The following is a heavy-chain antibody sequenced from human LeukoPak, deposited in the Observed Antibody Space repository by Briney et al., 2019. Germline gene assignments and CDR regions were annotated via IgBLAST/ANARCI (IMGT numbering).Heavy chain of an antibody. D-gene: IGHD3-22*01. CDR1: GGSISSGGYY. CDR2: IYYSGST. CDR3: ARAPGTMIVVVPKPDAFDI. J-gene: IGHJ3*02. Sequence: SETLSLTCTVSGGSISSGGYYWSWIRQHPGKGLEWIGYIYYSGSTYYNPSLKSRVTISVDTSKNRFSLKLSSVTAAATAVYYCARAPGTMIVVVPKPDAFDIWGQGTMVTVSS. V-gene: IGHV4-31*03.